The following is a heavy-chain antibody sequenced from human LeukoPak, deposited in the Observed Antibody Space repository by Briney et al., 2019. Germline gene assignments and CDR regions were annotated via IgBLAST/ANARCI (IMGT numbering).Heavy chain of an antibody. CDR1: GFTFSTYA. V-gene: IGHV3-23*01. CDR2: ISGDAATI. D-gene: IGHD5-24*01. Sequence: GGSLRLSCVPSGFTFSTYAMTWVRQAPGKGLEWVSVISGDAATIDHADSVKGRFTISRDNSKNTVYLQMNSLRAEDTAVYYCARGGRRDGLDYWGRGTLVTVSS. J-gene: IGHJ4*02. CDR3: ARGGRRDGLDY.